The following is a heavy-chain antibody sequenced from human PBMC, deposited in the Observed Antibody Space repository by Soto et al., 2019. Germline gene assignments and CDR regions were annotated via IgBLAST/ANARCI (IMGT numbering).Heavy chain of an antibody. Sequence: ASVKVSCKASGYTFTSYDINWVRQATGQGLEWMGWMNPNSGNTGYAQQLQGRVIMSRDTSISTAYMELSSLKSDDTAVYYCARGVYSYVEAVAAYDFWGQGTLVTVSS. V-gene: IGHV1-8*01. CDR3: ARGVYSYVEAVAAYDF. CDR1: GYTFTSYD. CDR2: MNPNSGNT. J-gene: IGHJ4*02. D-gene: IGHD6-19*01.